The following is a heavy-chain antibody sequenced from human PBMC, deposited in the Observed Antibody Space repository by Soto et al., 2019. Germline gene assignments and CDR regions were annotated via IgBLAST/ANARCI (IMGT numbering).Heavy chain of an antibody. CDR2: IYPGDSDT. CDR3: ARQRPGYYDSSGYYRGPYYFDY. J-gene: IGHJ4*02. V-gene: IGHV5-51*01. Sequence: PGESLKISCKGSGYSFTSYWIGWVRQMPGKGLEWMGIIYPGDSDTRYSPSFQGQVTISADKSISTAYLQWSSLKASDTAMYYCARQRPGYYDSSGYYRGPYYFDYWGQGTLVTV. D-gene: IGHD3-22*01. CDR1: GYSFTSYW.